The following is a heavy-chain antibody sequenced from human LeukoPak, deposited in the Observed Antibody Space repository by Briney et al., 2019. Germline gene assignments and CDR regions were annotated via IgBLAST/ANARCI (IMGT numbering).Heavy chain of an antibody. CDR2: INAGNGNT. V-gene: IGHV1-3*01. J-gene: IGHJ3*02. CDR3: ARDRVVLSSGYYYPGQIAFDI. CDR1: GYTFTSYA. D-gene: IGHD3-22*01. Sequence: ASVKVSCKASGYTFTSYAMHWVRQAPGQRLEWMGWINAGNGNTKYSQKFQGRVTITRDTSASTAYMELSSLRSEDTAVYYCARDRVVLSSGYYYPGQIAFDIWGQGTMVTVSS.